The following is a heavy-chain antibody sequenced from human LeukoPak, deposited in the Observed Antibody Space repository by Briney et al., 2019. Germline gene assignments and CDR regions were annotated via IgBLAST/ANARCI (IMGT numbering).Heavy chain of an antibody. CDR2: ISDDGSKT. Sequence: PGRSLRLSCAASRFIFSSYHMHWVRQAPGKGLEWLAVISDDGSKTYHTDSVRGRFTISRDNSENTLFLQMNSLRGEDTAVYYCARDKGTIWNSQNDPFDIWGQGTMVTVSS. V-gene: IGHV3-30*10. J-gene: IGHJ3*02. CDR1: RFIFSSYH. CDR3: ARDKGTIWNSQNDPFDI. D-gene: IGHD1-7*01.